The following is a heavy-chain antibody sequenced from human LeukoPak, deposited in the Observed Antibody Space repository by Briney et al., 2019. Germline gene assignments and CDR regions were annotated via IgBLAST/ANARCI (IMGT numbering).Heavy chain of an antibody. D-gene: IGHD5-18*01. V-gene: IGHV3-23*01. CDR3: AKERSGYIPFDY. J-gene: IGHJ4*02. CDR2: ISGSGGST. Sequence: GGSLRLSCAASGFAFSNFAMSWVRQTPGKGLEWVSEISGSGGSTYYADSVKGRFTISRDNSKNTLDLQMDSLRAEDTAVYYCAKERSGYIPFDYWGQGILVTAPS. CDR1: GFAFSNFA.